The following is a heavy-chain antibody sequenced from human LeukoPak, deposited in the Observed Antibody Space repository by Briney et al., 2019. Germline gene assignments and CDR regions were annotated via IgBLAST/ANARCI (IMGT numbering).Heavy chain of an antibody. J-gene: IGHJ6*03. CDR1: GFTFSSYA. Sequence: GRSLRLSCAASGFTFSSYAMHWVRQAPGKGLEWVAVISYDGSNKYYADSVKGRFTISRDNSKNTLYLQMNSLRAEDTAVYYCARGLRFLEDRRYMDVWGKGTTVTVSS. CDR3: ARGLRFLEDRRYMDV. CDR2: ISYDGSNK. V-gene: IGHV3-30-3*01. D-gene: IGHD3-3*01.